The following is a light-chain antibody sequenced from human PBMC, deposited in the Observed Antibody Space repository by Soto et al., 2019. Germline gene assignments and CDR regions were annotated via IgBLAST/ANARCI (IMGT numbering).Light chain of an antibody. Sequence: DIEMTQSPSTLSGSVGDRVTITCRVSQTISSWLAWYQQKPGKVPKLLFYKASTLKSGVPSRFSGSGSGAVCTLTISSLQPDDVATYYCQHYYSYSEAFGQGTKVDIK. CDR3: QHYYSYSEA. J-gene: IGKJ1*01. V-gene: IGKV1-5*03. CDR1: QTISSW. CDR2: KAS.